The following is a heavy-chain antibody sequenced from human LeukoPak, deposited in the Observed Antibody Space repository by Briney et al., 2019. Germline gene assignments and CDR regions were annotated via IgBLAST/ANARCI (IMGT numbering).Heavy chain of an antibody. CDR1: GGSISNSNW. Sequence: SSGTLSLTCAVSGGSISNSNWWSWVRQPPGKGLEWIGEIYHSGSTNYNPSLKSRVTISVDKSKNQFSLKLSSVTAADTAVYYCARDTDYYGSGSYRTINWGQGTLVTVSS. J-gene: IGHJ4*02. CDR2: IYHSGST. D-gene: IGHD3-10*01. CDR3: ARDTDYYGSGSYRTIN. V-gene: IGHV4-4*02.